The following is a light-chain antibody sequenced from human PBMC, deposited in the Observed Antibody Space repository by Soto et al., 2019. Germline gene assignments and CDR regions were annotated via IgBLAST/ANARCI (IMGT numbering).Light chain of an antibody. Sequence: QSALTQPPSASGSPGQSVTISCTGTSSDIGGYINVSWYQQHPGKAPKLMIYEVSKRPPGVPDRFSGSSSGNTASLTVSGLQSEDEADYYCSSYAGNNTFVFGTGTKLTVL. CDR1: SSDIGGYIN. V-gene: IGLV2-8*01. CDR3: SSYAGNNTFV. J-gene: IGLJ1*01. CDR2: EVS.